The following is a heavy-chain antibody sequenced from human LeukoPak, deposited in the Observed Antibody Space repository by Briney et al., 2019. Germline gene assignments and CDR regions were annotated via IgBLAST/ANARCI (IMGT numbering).Heavy chain of an antibody. J-gene: IGHJ6*03. CDR2: ISSSSSYI. D-gene: IGHD3-22*01. Sequence: GGSLRLSCAASGFTFSSYSMNWVRQAPGKGLEWVSSISSSSSYIYYADSVKGRFAISRDNAKNSLYLQMNSLRAEDTAVYYCAREYYYDSSGYLHYYMDVWGKGTTVTVSS. CDR1: GFTFSSYS. CDR3: AREYYYDSSGYLHYYMDV. V-gene: IGHV3-21*01.